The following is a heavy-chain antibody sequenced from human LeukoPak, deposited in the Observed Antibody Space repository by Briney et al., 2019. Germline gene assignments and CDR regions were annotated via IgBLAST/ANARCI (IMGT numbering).Heavy chain of an antibody. CDR2: TNSDGTIT. D-gene: IGHD1-1*01. CDR1: GFTFTSHW. J-gene: IGHJ4*02. Sequence: PGGSLRLSCAASGFTFTSHWMHWVRQAPGKGLVWVSRTNSDGTITTYADSAQGRFTISRDNAKNTLYLQMNSLRVEDTAVYYCARDYNWNPPDYWGQGTLVTVSS. V-gene: IGHV3-74*01. CDR3: ARDYNWNPPDY.